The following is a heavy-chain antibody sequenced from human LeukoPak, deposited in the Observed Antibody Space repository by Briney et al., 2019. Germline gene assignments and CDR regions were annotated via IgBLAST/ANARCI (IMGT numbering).Heavy chain of an antibody. CDR2: IRGSDGST. D-gene: IGHD3-16*01. Sequence: GGSLRLSCAASGFTVSSNYMSWVRQAPGKGLDWVSAIRGSDGSTYYADSVKGRFTISRDNSKNTLYLQMNSLRVEDTAVYCCATLSGPGETLDFWGQGTLVTVSS. CDR3: ATLSGPGETLDF. J-gene: IGHJ4*02. V-gene: IGHV3-23*01. CDR1: GFTVSSNY.